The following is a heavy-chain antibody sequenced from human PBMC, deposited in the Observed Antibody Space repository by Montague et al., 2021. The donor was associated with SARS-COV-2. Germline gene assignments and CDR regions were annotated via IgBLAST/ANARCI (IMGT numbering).Heavy chain of an antibody. CDR1: GDSVSSNNVA. CDR3: ARDARISSTWPFSGYGMDV. CDR2: TNYRSKWHY. D-gene: IGHD6-13*01. V-gene: IGHV6-1*01. J-gene: IGHJ6*02. Sequence: CAISGDSVSSNNVAWNWIRQSPSRGLEWLGRTNYRSKWHYDYAVSVKSRILIIPNTSENQFSLQLNSVTPEDTAVYYCARDARISSTWPFSGYGMDVWGRGTTVTVSS.